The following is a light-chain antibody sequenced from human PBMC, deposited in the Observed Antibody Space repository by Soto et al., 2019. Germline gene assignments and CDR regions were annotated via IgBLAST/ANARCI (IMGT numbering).Light chain of an antibody. V-gene: IGLV1-44*01. CDR2: SNN. CDR1: RSNIGSNT. CDR3: AVWDDSLNGYV. Sequence: QSVLTQPPSASGTPGQRVTISCSGSRSNIGSNTVNWYQQLPGAAPKLLIQSNNQRPSGVPDRFSGSQSDTSASLAISGRQSEDEADYYCAVWDDSLNGYVFGTGTKLTVL. J-gene: IGLJ1*01.